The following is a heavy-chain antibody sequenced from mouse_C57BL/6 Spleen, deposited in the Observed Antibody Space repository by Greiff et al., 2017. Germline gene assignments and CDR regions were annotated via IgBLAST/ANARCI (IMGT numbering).Heavy chain of an antibody. J-gene: IGHJ3*01. CDR1: GFTFSSYA. D-gene: IGHD2-4*01. V-gene: IGHV5-4*03. CDR3: ARYQRIYYDYPWFAY. CDR2: ISDGGSYT. Sequence: EVKLVESGGGLVKPGGSLKLSCAASGFTFSSYAMSWVRQTPEKRLEWVATISDGGSYTYYPDNVKGRFTISRDNAKNNLYLQMSHLKSEDTAMYYCARYQRIYYDYPWFAYWGQGTLVTVSA.